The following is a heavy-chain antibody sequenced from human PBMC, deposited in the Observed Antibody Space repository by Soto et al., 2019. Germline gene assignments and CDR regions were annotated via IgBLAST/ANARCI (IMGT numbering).Heavy chain of an antibody. J-gene: IGHJ4*02. Sequence: PSESLSLACTVSGCSISSGGYSWSWIRQPPGKGLEWIGYIYHSGSTYYNPSLKSRVTISVDRSKNQFSLKLSSVTAADTAVYYCASTTAGEYYFDYWGQGTLVTVSS. CDR2: IYHSGST. D-gene: IGHD3-16*01. V-gene: IGHV4-30-2*01. CDR3: ASTTAGEYYFDY. CDR1: GCSISSGGYS.